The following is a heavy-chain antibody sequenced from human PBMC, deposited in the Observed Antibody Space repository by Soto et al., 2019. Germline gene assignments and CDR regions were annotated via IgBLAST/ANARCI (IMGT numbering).Heavy chain of an antibody. V-gene: IGHV3-30-3*01. CDR2: ISYDGSNK. CDR3: ARDHATAHGFFVYGMDV. J-gene: IGHJ6*02. Sequence: PXVSLRLSCAASGFTVSSYAMHWVRQAPGKGLEWVAVISYDGSNKYYADSVKGRFTISRDNSKNTLYLQMNSLRAEDTAVYYCARDHATAHGFFVYGMDVWGQGTTVTVSS. CDR1: GFTVSSYA. D-gene: IGHD3-3*01.